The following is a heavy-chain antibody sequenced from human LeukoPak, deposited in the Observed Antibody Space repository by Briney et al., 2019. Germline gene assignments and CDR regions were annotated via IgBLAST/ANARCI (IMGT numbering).Heavy chain of an antibody. D-gene: IGHD2-21*01. Sequence: GASVKVSCKASGYTFTGYYMHWVRQAPGQGLEWMGIINPSGGSTSYVQKFQGRVTMTRHTSTSTVYMELNRLTSDDTAIYYCARGGGWRFCGGPNCYNLDVWGRGTTVSVSS. V-gene: IGHV1-46*01. J-gene: IGHJ6*02. CDR1: GYTFTGYY. CDR2: INPSGGST. CDR3: ARGGGWRFCGGPNCYNLDV.